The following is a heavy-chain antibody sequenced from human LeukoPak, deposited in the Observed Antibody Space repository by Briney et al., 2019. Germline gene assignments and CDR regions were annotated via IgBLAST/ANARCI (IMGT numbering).Heavy chain of an antibody. D-gene: IGHD6-13*01. V-gene: IGHV1-69*05. Sequence: SVKVSCKTSGGTFSSYAISWVRQAPGQGLEWMGGIIPIFGTANYAQKFQGRVTITTDESTSTAYMELSSLRSEDTAVYYCARGTYFGSWFGKVWFDPWGQGTLVTVSS. CDR3: ARGTYFGSWFGKVWFDP. CDR1: GGTFSSYA. J-gene: IGHJ5*02. CDR2: IIPIFGTA.